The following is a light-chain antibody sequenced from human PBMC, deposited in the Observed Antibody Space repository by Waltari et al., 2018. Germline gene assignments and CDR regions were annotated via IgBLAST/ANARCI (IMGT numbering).Light chain of an antibody. CDR2: DTS. V-gene: IGKV3-11*01. CDR3: LQRRDWPLT. CDR1: QSGTNY. Sequence: EMVSTQSPAIPSLSRGETATLSCWASQSGTNYLAWYQQKPGQAPRLLIYDTSNRATGIPARFSGSGFGTDFTLTISSVEPEDFAVYYCLQRRDWPLTFGRGTKVEIK. J-gene: IGKJ4*01.